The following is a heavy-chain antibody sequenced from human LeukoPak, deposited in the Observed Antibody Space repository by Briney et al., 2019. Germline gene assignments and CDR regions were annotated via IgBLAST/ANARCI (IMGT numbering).Heavy chain of an antibody. CDR2: INHSGST. V-gene: IGHV4-34*01. Sequence: SETLCLTCAVYGGYFSGYYWSWIRQPPGKGLEWIGEINHSGSTNYNPSLKSRVTISVDTPKNQFSLKLSSVTAADTAVYYCARSGYSSGYHLYWGQGTLVTVSS. CDR1: GGYFSGYY. D-gene: IGHD6-19*01. CDR3: ARSGYSSGYHLY. J-gene: IGHJ4*02.